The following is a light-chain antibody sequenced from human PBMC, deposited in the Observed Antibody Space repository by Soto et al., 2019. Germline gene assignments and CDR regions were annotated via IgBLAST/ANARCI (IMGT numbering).Light chain of an antibody. J-gene: IGKJ1*01. V-gene: IGKV2-24*01. CDR3: MQARQSTWT. Sequence: DVVMTQTPLSSPVTLGQPASISCRSSQSLVHSDGNTYLSWFQQRPGQPPRLLIYKISMRFSGVADRFIGSGAATDFTPKTSRMEAQDVWVYYCMQARQSTWTFGQGTKVEIK. CDR2: KIS. CDR1: QSLVHSDGNTY.